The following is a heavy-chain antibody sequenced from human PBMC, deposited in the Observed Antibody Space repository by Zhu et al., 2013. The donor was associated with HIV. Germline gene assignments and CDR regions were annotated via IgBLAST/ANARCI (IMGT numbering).Heavy chain of an antibody. V-gene: IGHV1-69*01. CDR1: GGTFNRNA. Sequence: QVQLVQSGAEVKKPGSSVKVSCKASGGTFNRNAFNWVRQAPGQGLEWMGGIIPMLGSPKYAQKFQGRVTITADQSTSTAYMELSSLRSEDTAVYYCARAQLAASGLYYLGMDVWGQGTTVTVSS. CDR2: IIPMLGSP. J-gene: IGHJ6*02. D-gene: IGHD2-8*02. CDR3: ARAQLAASGLYYLGMDV.